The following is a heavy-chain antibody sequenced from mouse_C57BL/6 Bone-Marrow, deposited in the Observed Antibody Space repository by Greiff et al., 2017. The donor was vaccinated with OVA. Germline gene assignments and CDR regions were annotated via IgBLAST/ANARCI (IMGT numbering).Heavy chain of an antibody. CDR2: ISDGGSYT. Sequence: EVMLVESGGGLVKPGGSLKLSCAASGFTFSSYAMSWVRQTPEKRLEWVATISDGGSYTYYPDNVKGRFTISSANAKNNLYLQMSHLKSEDTAMYYCARDGPLNYYGSTLYAMDYWGQGTSVTVSS. V-gene: IGHV5-4*01. J-gene: IGHJ4*01. CDR3: ARDGPLNYYGSTLYAMDY. D-gene: IGHD1-1*01. CDR1: GFTFSSYA.